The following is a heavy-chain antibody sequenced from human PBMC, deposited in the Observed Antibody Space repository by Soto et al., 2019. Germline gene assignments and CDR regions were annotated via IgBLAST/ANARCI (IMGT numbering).Heavy chain of an antibody. CDR2: IYYSGST. J-gene: IGHJ4*02. V-gene: IGHV4-61*01. CDR3: ASGGVIAAH. CDR1: GGSVSSGSYY. Sequence: QVQLQESGPGLVKPSETLSLTCTVSGGSVSSGSYYWSWIRQPPGKGLEWIGYIYYSGSTNYNPSLKSRVTISVETSKNQFSLKLSSVTAADTAVYYCASGGVIAAHWGQGTLVTVSS. D-gene: IGHD6-13*01.